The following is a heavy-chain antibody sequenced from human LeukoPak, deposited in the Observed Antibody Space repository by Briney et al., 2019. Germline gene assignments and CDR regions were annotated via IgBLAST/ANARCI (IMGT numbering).Heavy chain of an antibody. CDR1: GGSISSYY. CDR3: ARTTEAHSWRTRYYDYYMDV. Sequence: SETLSLTCTVSGGSISSYYWSWIRQPPGKGLEWIGDIYYSGSTNYNPSLKSRVTISVDTSKNQFSLKLSSVTAADTAVYYCARTTEAHSWRTRYYDYYMDVWGKGTTVTVSS. J-gene: IGHJ6*03. V-gene: IGHV4-59*01. D-gene: IGHD6-13*01. CDR2: IYYSGST.